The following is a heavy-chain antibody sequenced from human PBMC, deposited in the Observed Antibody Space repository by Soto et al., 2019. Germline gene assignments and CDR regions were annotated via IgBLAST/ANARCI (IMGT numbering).Heavy chain of an antibody. D-gene: IGHD4-4*01. CDR1: GFPFSSYA. V-gene: IGHV3-30-3*01. J-gene: IGHJ4*02. Sequence: GGSLRLSCAASGFPFSSYAMHWVRQAPGKGLEWVAVISYDGSNKYYADSVKGRFTISRDNSKNTLYLQMNSLRAEDTAVYYCARVPDYSPTGGYFDYWGQGTLVTVSS. CDR3: ARVPDYSPTGGYFDY. CDR2: ISYDGSNK.